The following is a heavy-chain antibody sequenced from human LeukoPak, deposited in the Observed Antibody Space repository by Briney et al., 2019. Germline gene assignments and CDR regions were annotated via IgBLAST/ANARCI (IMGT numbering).Heavy chain of an antibody. CDR3: ARGAVTSGDDY. D-gene: IGHD4-11*01. CDR1: GFTFRSYS. CDR2: ISSSSSTI. Sequence: QSGGSLRLSCAASGFTFRSYSMNWVRQAPGKGLEWVSYISSSSSTIYYADSVKGRFTISRDNAKNSLYLQMNSLRAEDTAVYYCARGAVTSGDDYWGQGTLVTVSS. V-gene: IGHV3-48*01. J-gene: IGHJ4*02.